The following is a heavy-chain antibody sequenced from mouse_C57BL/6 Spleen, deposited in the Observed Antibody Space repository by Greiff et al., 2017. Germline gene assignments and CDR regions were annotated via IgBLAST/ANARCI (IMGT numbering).Heavy chain of an antibody. V-gene: IGHV1-82*01. J-gene: IGHJ4*01. CDR2: IYPGDGDT. Sequence: QVQLQQSGPELVKPGASVKISCKASGYAFSSSWMNWVKQRPGKGLEWIGRIYPGDGDTNYNGKFKGKATLTADKSSSTAYMHLSSLTSEDSAVYFCARGLTGTGYAMDYWGQGTSVTVSS. CDR3: ARGLTGTGYAMDY. CDR1: GYAFSSSW. D-gene: IGHD4-1*01.